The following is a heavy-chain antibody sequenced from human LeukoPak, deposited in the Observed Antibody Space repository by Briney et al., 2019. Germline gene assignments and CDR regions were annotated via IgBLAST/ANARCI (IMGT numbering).Heavy chain of an antibody. CDR1: GYTFTSYG. J-gene: IGHJ3*02. D-gene: IGHD4-17*01. Sequence: AAVKVSCKASGYTFTSYGISWVRQAPGQGREWMGWISAYNGNTNYAQKLQGRVTMTTDTSTSTAYMELRRLRSDDTAVYYCARRTVTTADDAFDIWGQGTMVTVSS. CDR3: ARRTVTTADDAFDI. CDR2: ISAYNGNT. V-gene: IGHV1-18*01.